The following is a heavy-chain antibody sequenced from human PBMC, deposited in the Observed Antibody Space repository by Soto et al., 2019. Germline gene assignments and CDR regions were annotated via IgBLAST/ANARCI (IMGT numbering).Heavy chain of an antibody. V-gene: IGHV3-23*01. Sequence: DVQLLESGGGLVQPGGSLRLSCAASGFSFSSYAMVWVRQAPGKGLEWVSVISARGGSSYFADSVKGRFTISRDHSKNVLSLEMNSLRAEYTAIYFCAKGSIEYSASVDNWGKGTLVLVSS. CDR3: AKGSIEYSASVDN. CDR2: ISARGGSS. J-gene: IGHJ4*02. D-gene: IGHD4-4*01. CDR1: GFSFSSYA.